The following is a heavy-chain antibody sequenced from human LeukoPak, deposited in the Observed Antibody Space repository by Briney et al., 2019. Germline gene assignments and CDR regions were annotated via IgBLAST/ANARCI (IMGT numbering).Heavy chain of an antibody. J-gene: IGHJ4*02. V-gene: IGHV3-30*04. D-gene: IGHD5-12*01. CDR2: ISYDGSNK. Sequence: PGGSLRLSCAASGFTFSSYAMHWVRQAPGKGLEWVAVISYDGSNKYYADSVKGRFTISRDNSKNTLYLQMNSLRAEDTAAYYCARDPVATINYFDYWGQGTLVTVSS. CDR1: GFTFSSYA. CDR3: ARDPVATINYFDY.